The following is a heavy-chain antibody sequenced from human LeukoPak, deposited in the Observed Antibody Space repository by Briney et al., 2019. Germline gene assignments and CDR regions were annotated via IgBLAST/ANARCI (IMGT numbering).Heavy chain of an antibody. CDR3: ARHPSSSSRDRFDY. CDR2: IYPGDSDT. J-gene: IGHJ4*02. D-gene: IGHD6-13*01. V-gene: IGHV5-51*01. Sequence: GESLKISCQGSGYRFATYWIGWVRQMPGKGLVLMGIIYPGDSDTRYSPSFQVQVTISAAESISTAYLQWSSLKASDTAMYYCARHPSSSSRDRFDYWGQGTLVTVSS. CDR1: GYRFATYW.